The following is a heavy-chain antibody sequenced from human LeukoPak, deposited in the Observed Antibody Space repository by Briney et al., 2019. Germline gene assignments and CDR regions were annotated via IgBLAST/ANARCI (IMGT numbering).Heavy chain of an antibody. CDR2: IDYSGST. J-gene: IGHJ4*02. Sequence: SETLSLTCTVSGGSISSINYCWGWIRQPPGMGLEWIGNIDYSGSTYYNPSLKSRVTISVDTSKNQFSLKLSSVTAADTAVYYCARLVAYGGNPMCFDYWGQGTLVTVSS. CDR1: GGSISSINYC. V-gene: IGHV4-39*01. CDR3: ARLVAYGGNPMCFDY. D-gene: IGHD4-23*01.